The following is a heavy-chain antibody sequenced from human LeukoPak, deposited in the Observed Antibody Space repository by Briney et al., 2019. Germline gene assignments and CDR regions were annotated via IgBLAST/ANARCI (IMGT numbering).Heavy chain of an antibody. D-gene: IGHD4-17*01. Sequence: GGSLRLSCAASGFTFSSYAMHWVRQAPGKGLEWVAVISYDGSNKYYADSVKGRFTISRDNSKNTLYLQMNSLRAEDTAVYYCAKSYGDYNWLDYWGQGTLVTVSS. CDR1: GFTFSSYA. CDR2: ISYDGSNK. V-gene: IGHV3-30*04. CDR3: AKSYGDYNWLDY. J-gene: IGHJ4*02.